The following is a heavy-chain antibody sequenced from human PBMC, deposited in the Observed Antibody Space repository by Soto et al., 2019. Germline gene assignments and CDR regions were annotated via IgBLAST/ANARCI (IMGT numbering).Heavy chain of an antibody. V-gene: IGHV3-21*01. CDR3: ARLRVDCSSRIYYDYGMDV. J-gene: IGHJ6*02. CDR1: GFTFSSYS. CDR2: ISSSSSYI. D-gene: IGHD6-6*01. Sequence: EVQLVESGGGMVKTGGSLRLSCVASGFTFSSYSMNWVRQAPGKGLEWVSSISSSSSYIYYADSVKGRFTISRDNAKNSLYLQMNSLRAEDTAVYYCARLRVDCSSRIYYDYGMDVWGQVTTVTVSS.